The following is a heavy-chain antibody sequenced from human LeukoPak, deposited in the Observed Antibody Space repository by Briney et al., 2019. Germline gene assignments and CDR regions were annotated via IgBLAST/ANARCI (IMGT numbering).Heavy chain of an antibody. V-gene: IGHV1-2*02. Sequence: ASVKVSCKASGYTFTGYYMHWVRQAPGQGLEWMGWINPNSGGTNYAQKFQGRVTMTRDTSISTAYMELSRLRSDDTAVYYCARGLGIAAAGRAVDYWGQGTLVTVSS. CDR2: INPNSGGT. J-gene: IGHJ4*02. D-gene: IGHD6-13*01. CDR3: ARGLGIAAAGRAVDY. CDR1: GYTFTGYY.